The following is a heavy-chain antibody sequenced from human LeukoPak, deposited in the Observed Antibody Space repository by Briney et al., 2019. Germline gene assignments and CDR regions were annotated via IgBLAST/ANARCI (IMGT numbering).Heavy chain of an antibody. D-gene: IGHD3-22*01. CDR1: GFTFDDYA. CDR2: ISWNSGSI. J-gene: IGHJ5*02. Sequence: GGSLRLSCAASGFTFDDYAMHWVRQAPGKGLEWVSGISWNSGSIGYADSVKGRFTISRDNAKNSLYLQMNSLRAEDTALYYCAKSHYYDSSGYYNWFDPWGQGTLVTVSS. CDR3: AKSHYYDSSGYYNWFDP. V-gene: IGHV3-9*01.